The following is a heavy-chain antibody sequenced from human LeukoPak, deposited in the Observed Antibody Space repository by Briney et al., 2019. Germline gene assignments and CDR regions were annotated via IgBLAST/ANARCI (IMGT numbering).Heavy chain of an antibody. CDR2: ISAYNGNT. J-gene: IGHJ4*02. Sequence: GASVKVSCKASGCTFTSYGISWVRQAPGQGLEWMGWISAYNGNTNYAQKLQGRVTMTTDTSTSTAYMELRSLRSDDTAVYYCARDSIFGVVRGNFDYWGQGTLVTVSS. D-gene: IGHD3-3*01. CDR3: ARDSIFGVVRGNFDY. V-gene: IGHV1-18*01. CDR1: GCTFTSYG.